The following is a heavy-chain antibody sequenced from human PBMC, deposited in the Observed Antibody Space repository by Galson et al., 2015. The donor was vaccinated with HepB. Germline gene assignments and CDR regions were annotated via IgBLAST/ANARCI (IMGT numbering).Heavy chain of an antibody. D-gene: IGHD1-26*01. Sequence: SLRLSCAASGFTFSNACMSWVRQAPGKGLEWVGRIKSKTDGATTDYAATVKVRFTISRDDSKNTLNLKMNSLRAEDTAGYYRARDRAYRWELPLYYFDYWGQGTLVTVSS. J-gene: IGHJ4*02. V-gene: IGHV3-15*01. CDR3: ARDRAYRWELPLYYFDY. CDR2: IKSKTDGATT. CDR1: GFTFSNAC.